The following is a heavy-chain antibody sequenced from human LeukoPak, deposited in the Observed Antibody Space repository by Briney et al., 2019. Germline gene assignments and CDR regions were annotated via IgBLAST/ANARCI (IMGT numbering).Heavy chain of an antibody. CDR2: IISSSSTI. CDR3: ARAVGHGSGSPRMDV. V-gene: IGHV3-48*01. J-gene: IGHJ6*04. D-gene: IGHD3-10*01. CDR1: GFTFSSHS. Sequence: GGSLRLSCAASGFTFSSHSMNWVRQAPGKGQEWVSYIISSSSTIYYADSVKGRFTISRDNAKNSLYLQMNSLRADDTAVYYCARAVGHGSGSPRMDVWGNGTTVTVSS.